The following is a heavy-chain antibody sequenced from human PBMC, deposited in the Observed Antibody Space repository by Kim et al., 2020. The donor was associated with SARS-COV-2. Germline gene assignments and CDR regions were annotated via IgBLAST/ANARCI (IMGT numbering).Heavy chain of an antibody. J-gene: IGHJ4*02. D-gene: IGHD3-10*01. Sequence: SETLSLTCTVSGGSISSSSYYWGWIRQPPGKGLEWIGSIYYSGSTYYNPSLKSRVTISVDTSKNQFSLKLSSVTAADTAVYYCARQDLRGVSSYWGQGTLVTVSS. CDR1: GGSISSSSYY. V-gene: IGHV4-39*01. CDR3: ARQDLRGVSSY. CDR2: IYYSGST.